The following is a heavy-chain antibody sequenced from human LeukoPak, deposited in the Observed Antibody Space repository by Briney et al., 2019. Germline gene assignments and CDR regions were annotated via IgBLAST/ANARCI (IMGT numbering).Heavy chain of an antibody. CDR2: MNPNSGNT. J-gene: IGHJ3*02. D-gene: IGHD6-19*01. CDR3: ARGPRGSGWAHDAFDI. CDR1: GYTFSSYD. V-gene: IGHV1-8*01. Sequence: GASVKLSCKTSGYTFSSYDINWVRQASGQGLEWMGWMNPNSGNTGYAEKFQGRVTMTRDTSINTAYMDLGSLESDNTAVYYCARGPRGSGWAHDAFDIWGQGTMVTVSS.